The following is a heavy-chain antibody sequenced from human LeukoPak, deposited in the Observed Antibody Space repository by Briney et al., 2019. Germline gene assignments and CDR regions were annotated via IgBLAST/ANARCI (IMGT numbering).Heavy chain of an antibody. D-gene: IGHD3-22*01. CDR3: ARLYYYDSSGYNDAFDI. V-gene: IGHV4-59*08. CDR1: GASINNYF. CDR2: IYYSGST. Sequence: SETLSLTCTVSGASINNYFWSWIRQPPGKGLEWIGYIYYSGSTNYNPSLKSRVTISVDTSKNQFSLKLSSVTAADTAVYYCARLYYYDSSGYNDAFDIWGQGTMVTVSS. J-gene: IGHJ3*02.